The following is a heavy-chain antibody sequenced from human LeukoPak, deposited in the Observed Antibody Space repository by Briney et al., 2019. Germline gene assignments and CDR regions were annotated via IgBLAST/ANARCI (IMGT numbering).Heavy chain of an antibody. CDR1: GDSISSYF. V-gene: IGHV4-59*01. D-gene: IGHD6-13*01. J-gene: IGHJ4*02. CDR2: IYYSGNT. Sequence: SETLSLTCTVSGDSISSYFWNWIRQPPGKGLEWIGYIYYSGNTNYNPSLKSRVTISVDTSKNQSSLKLSSVTAADTAVYYCARARSRGGPVAPGYWGQGTLVTVSS. CDR3: ARARSRGGPVAPGY.